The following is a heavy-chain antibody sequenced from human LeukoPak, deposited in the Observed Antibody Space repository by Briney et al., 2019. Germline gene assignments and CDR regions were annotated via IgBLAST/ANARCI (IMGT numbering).Heavy chain of an antibody. V-gene: IGHV3-33*01. J-gene: IGHJ1*01. CDR3: ARDALAYCGGDCYSEYFQH. D-gene: IGHD2-21*02. CDR1: GFTFSSYG. CDR2: IWYDGSNK. Sequence: PGRSLRLSCAASGFTFSSYGMHWVRQAPGKGLEWVAVIWYDGSNKYYADSVEGRFTISRDNSKNTLYLQMNSLRAEDTAVYYCARDALAYCGGDCYSEYFQHWGQGTLVTVSS.